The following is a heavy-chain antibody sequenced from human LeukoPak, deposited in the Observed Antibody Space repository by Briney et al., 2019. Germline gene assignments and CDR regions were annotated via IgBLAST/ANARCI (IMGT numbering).Heavy chain of an antibody. J-gene: IGHJ6*02. D-gene: IGHD6-13*01. V-gene: IGHV1-2*02. CDR2: INCNTAGT. CDR1: GYTFTDYF. Sequence: ASVKVSCKTSGYTFTDYFMHWVRQAPGQGLEWMGWINCNTAGTNYAQKFQGRVTMTRDTSISTVYMELSRLTSDDTAVYYCARSGSSWYRGYYGMDVWGQGTTVTVSS. CDR3: ARSGSSWYRGYYGMDV.